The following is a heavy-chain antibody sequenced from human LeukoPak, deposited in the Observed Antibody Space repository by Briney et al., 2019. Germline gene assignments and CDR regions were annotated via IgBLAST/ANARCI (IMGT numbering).Heavy chain of an antibody. CDR3: ARTTSCGGDCYYFEY. CDR2: IDPSGGGT. CDR1: GYTFTSCY. J-gene: IGHJ4*02. Sequence: ASVKVSCKASGYTFTSCYLHWVRQAPGQGPEWMAFIDPSGGGTSYAQQFQGRVTMTRDTSTSTVYMEVSRLRSEDTGVYYCARTTSCGGDCYYFEYWGQGTRVTVSS. D-gene: IGHD2-21*02. V-gene: IGHV1-46*01.